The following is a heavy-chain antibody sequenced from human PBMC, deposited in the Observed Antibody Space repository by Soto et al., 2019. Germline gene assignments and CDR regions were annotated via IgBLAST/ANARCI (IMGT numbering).Heavy chain of an antibody. J-gene: IGHJ6*02. V-gene: IGHV4-31*03. CDR1: GGPITNY. CDR2: IYDSGST. D-gene: IGHD4-17*01. Sequence: SETLSLTCTVSGGPITNYWSWIRQHPGKGLEWIGYIYDSGSTYYNPSLKSRVTMSLDTSKNQLSLKLTSVTAADTAVYYCARVNLDYVTGMDVWGQGTTVTVAS. CDR3: ARVNLDYVTGMDV.